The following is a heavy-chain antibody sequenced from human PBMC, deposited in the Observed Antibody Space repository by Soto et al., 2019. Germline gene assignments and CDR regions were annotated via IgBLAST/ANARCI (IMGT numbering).Heavy chain of an antibody. CDR3: VKEGYSYGTYYYDSSGYYYESLFDY. CDR2: ISSNGGST. D-gene: IGHD3-22*01. V-gene: IGHV3-64D*06. Sequence: PGGSQRLSSSASGFTFSSYAMHWVRQAPGKGLEYVSAISSNGGSTYYADSVKGRFTISRDNSKNTLYLQMSSLRAEDTAVYYCVKEGYSYGTYYYDSSGYYYESLFDYWGQGTLVTVSS. CDR1: GFTFSSYA. J-gene: IGHJ4*02.